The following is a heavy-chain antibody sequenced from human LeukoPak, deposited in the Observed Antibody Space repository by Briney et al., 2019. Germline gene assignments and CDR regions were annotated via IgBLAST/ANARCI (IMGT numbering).Heavy chain of an antibody. CDR1: GFTFDDYG. V-gene: IGHV3-21*01. D-gene: IGHD6-6*01. CDR2: ISSSGSYI. CDR3: SRSSEYSTSSGQNL. J-gene: IGHJ4*02. Sequence: GGSLRLSCAASGFTFDDYGMSWVRQAPGKGLECVASISSSGSYIYHADSVKGRFTISRDNARDSLYLQMNTLRLEDTAVYYCSRSSEYSTSSGQNLWGQGTLVTVSS.